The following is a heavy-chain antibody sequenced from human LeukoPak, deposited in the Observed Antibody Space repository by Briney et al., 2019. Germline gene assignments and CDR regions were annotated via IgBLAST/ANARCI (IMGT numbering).Heavy chain of an antibody. CDR3: AKGRKWELPLDY. CDR2: FSGTSTRT. D-gene: IGHD1-26*01. J-gene: IGHJ4*02. Sequence: GASLRLSCAASGFTFSSYAMSWVRQAPGKGLEWVSVFSGTSTRTYYADSVKGWFTISRDSSKNTLYLQMNSLRAEDTAVYYCAKGRKWELPLDYWGQGTLVTVSS. CDR1: GFTFSSYA. V-gene: IGHV3-23*01.